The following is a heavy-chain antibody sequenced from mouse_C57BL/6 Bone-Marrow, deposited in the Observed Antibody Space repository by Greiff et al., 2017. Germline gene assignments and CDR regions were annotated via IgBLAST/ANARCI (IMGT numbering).Heavy chain of an antibody. J-gene: IGHJ2*01. CDR3: ARSYYGSSYGY. Sequence: VQVVESGAELVRPGASVKLSCKASGYTFTDYYINWVKQRPGQGLEWIARIYPGSGNTYYNEKFKGKATLTAEKSSSTAYMQLSSLTSEDSAVYFCARSYYGSSYGYWGQGTTLTVSS. CDR2: IYPGSGNT. CDR1: GYTFTDYY. V-gene: IGHV1-76*01. D-gene: IGHD1-1*01.